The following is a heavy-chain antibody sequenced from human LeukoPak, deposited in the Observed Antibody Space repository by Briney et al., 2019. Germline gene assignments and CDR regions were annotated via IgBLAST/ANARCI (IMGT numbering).Heavy chain of an antibody. J-gene: IGHJ4*02. CDR2: IGGSGGGT. CDR3: AKRGVVIRAILVGFHKEAYYFYS. D-gene: IGHD2-21*01. Sequence: GGSLRLSCAVSGITLSNYGMSWVRQAPGKGLEWVAGIGGSGGGTNYADSVKGRFTISRDNSKNTLYLQMNRLRAEDTAVYFCAKRGVVIRAILVGFHKEAYYFYSWGQGALVTVSS. CDR1: GITLSNYG. V-gene: IGHV3-23*01.